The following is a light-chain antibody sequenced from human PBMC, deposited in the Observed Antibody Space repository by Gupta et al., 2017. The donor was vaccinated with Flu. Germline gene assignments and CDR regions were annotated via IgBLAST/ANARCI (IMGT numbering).Light chain of an antibody. CDR2: GAS. CDR1: QSVSSSY. CDR3: QQSGSSPLT. J-gene: IGKJ4*01. V-gene: IGKV3-20*01. Sequence: EIVLTQSPGTLPLPPGERATLSCRASQSVSSSYLAWYQQKPGQAPRLLIYGASSRAPGIPDRFSGSGSGTDFTLTISRLEPEDFAVYSCQQSGSSPLTFGGGTKVEIK.